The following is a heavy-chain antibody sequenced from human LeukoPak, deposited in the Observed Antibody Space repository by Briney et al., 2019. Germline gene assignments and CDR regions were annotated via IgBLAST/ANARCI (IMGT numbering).Heavy chain of an antibody. CDR2: IYRGGST. CDR3: ARDRGAAAGN. V-gene: IGHV3-53*01. D-gene: IGHD6-13*01. Sequence: GGSRRLSCAASGFNVSNNYMSWVRQAPGKGLEWVSVIYRGGSTYYADSVKGRFTMSRDNSKNTVYLQMDSLRAEDTAVYYCARDRGAAAGNWGQGTLVTVSS. J-gene: IGHJ4*02. CDR1: GFNVSNNY.